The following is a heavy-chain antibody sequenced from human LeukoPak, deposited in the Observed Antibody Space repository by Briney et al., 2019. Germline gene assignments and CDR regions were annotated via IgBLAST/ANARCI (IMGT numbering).Heavy chain of an antibody. CDR3: AIVSSGHSSPLYYMDV. CDR1: GGTFSSYA. Sequence: ASVKVPCKASGGTFSSYAISWVRQAPGQGLEWMGGIIPIFGTANYAQKFQGRVTITADESTSTAYMELSSLRSEDTAVYYCAIVSSGHSSPLYYMDVWGKGTTVTVSS. J-gene: IGHJ6*03. D-gene: IGHD6-13*01. V-gene: IGHV1-69*01. CDR2: IIPIFGTA.